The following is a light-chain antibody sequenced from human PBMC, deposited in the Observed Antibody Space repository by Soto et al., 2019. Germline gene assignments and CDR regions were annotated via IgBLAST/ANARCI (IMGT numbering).Light chain of an antibody. CDR2: DAS. CDR1: QSVSNN. Sequence: EIVMTQSPDTLSVSRGERASLSCRASQSVSNNLAWYQQKPGQAPRLLIYDASTRAPGFPARFSGSGSGTEFTLTISSLQSEDFAVYYCHHYNSWPYTFGQGTKVDIK. CDR3: HHYNSWPYT. J-gene: IGKJ2*01. V-gene: IGKV3-15*01.